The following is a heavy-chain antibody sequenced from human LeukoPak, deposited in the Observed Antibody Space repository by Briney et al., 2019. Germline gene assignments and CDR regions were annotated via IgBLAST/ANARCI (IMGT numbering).Heavy chain of an antibody. J-gene: IGHJ6*02. CDR1: GFTFDDYG. Sequence: GGSLRLSCAASGFTFDDYGMSWVRQAPGKGLEWVTGINWNGGSTGYADSVKGRFTISRDNAKNSLYLQMNSLRAEDTALYYCARDFLVWGHYYYGMDVWGQGTTATVSS. CDR3: ARDFLVWGHYYYGMDV. V-gene: IGHV3-20*04. D-gene: IGHD3-16*01. CDR2: INWNGGST.